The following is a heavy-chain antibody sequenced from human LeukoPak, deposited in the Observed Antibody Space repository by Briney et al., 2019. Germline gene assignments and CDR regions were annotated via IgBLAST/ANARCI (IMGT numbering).Heavy chain of an antibody. Sequence: SETLSLTCTVSGGSISSSSYYWGWIRQPPGKGLEWIGSIYYSGSTYYNPSLKSRVTISVDTSKNQFSLKLSSVTAADTAVYYCAKIYLGYCSGGSCWGVDYWGQGTLVTVSS. V-gene: IGHV4-39*07. J-gene: IGHJ4*02. CDR1: GGSISSSSYY. CDR2: IYYSGST. D-gene: IGHD2-15*01. CDR3: AKIYLGYCSGGSCWGVDY.